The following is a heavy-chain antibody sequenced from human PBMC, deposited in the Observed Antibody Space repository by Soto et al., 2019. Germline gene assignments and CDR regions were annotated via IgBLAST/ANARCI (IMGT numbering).Heavy chain of an antibody. D-gene: IGHD3-22*01. J-gene: IGHJ1*01. CDR3: ARGDGDYYGGNRDLRRH. CDR2: ISTDGSVT. Sequence: SLRLSCAASGLTFSSYWMHWVRQAPGKGLVWVSRISTDGSVTTYADSVKGRFTISRDNAKNTLYLQMNSLRAEDTAVYYCARGDGDYYGGNRDLRRHWGQGTLDTVSS. CDR1: GLTFSSYW. V-gene: IGHV3-74*01.